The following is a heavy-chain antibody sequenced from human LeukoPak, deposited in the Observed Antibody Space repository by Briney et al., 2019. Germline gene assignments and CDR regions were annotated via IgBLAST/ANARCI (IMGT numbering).Heavy chain of an antibody. Sequence: GESLKISCKGSGYSFTTYWIGWVRQMPGKGLEWMGIIYPGDSDTRYSLSFQGQVTISADKSISTAYLQWSSLKASDTAIYYCARRVRYSSGQADYWGQGTLVTVSS. J-gene: IGHJ4*02. D-gene: IGHD6-19*01. CDR1: GYSFTTYW. V-gene: IGHV5-51*01. CDR2: IYPGDSDT. CDR3: ARRVRYSSGQADY.